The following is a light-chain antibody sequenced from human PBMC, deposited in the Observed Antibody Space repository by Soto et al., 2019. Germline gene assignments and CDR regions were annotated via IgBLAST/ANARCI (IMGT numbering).Light chain of an antibody. CDR1: RDDVGGYNY. CDR2: EVN. J-gene: IGLJ2*01. Sequence: QSGLTQPPSASGSPGQAVTISCTGTRDDVGGYNYVSWYQQHPGKAPKLLIYEVNKRPSGVPARFSGSKSGNTASLTVSVLQAEDEAVSYCNSYVTSNVVVFGGGTKLTVL. V-gene: IGLV2-8*01. CDR3: NSYVTSNVVV.